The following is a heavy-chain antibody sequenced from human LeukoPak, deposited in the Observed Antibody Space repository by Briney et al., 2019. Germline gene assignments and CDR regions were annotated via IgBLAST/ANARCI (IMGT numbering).Heavy chain of an antibody. CDR2: IYSGGST. CDR1: EFSVGSNY. Sequence: GGSLILSCAASEFSVGSNYMTWVRQAPGKGLEWVSLIYSGGSTYYADSVKGRFTISRDNSKNTLYLQMNSLRAEDTAVYYCARVLRYCSGGNCYSGGLGYMDVWGKGTTVTISS. CDR3: ARVLRYCSGGNCYSGGLGYMDV. V-gene: IGHV3-66*01. D-gene: IGHD2-15*01. J-gene: IGHJ6*03.